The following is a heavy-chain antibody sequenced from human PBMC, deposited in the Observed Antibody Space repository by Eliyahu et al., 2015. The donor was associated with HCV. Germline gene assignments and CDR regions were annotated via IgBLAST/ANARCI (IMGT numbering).Heavy chain of an antibody. CDR3: ARGILTTVTHYFDY. J-gene: IGHJ4*02. CDR1: GGSISSYY. V-gene: IGHV4-59*01. Sequence: QVQLQESGPGLVKPSETLSLXCPVSGGSISSYYWSWIRQPPGKGLEWIGYIYYSGSTNYNPSLKSRVTISVDTSKNQFSLKLSSVTAADTAVYYCARGILTTVTHYFDYWGQGTLVTVSS. D-gene: IGHD4-17*01. CDR2: IYYSGST.